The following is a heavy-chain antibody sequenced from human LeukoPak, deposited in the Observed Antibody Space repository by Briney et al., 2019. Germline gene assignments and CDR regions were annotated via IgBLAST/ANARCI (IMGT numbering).Heavy chain of an antibody. V-gene: IGHV5-51*01. D-gene: IGHD6-13*01. CDR3: ARPRYSSSWYDWDY. Sequence: GESLKISCKGSGYSFTSYWIGWVRQMPGKGLEWMGIIYPGDSDTRYCPSFQGQVTISTDKSIITAYLQWSSLKASATAMYYCARPRYSSSWYDWDYWGQGTLVTVSS. CDR1: GYSFTSYW. CDR2: IYPGDSDT. J-gene: IGHJ4*02.